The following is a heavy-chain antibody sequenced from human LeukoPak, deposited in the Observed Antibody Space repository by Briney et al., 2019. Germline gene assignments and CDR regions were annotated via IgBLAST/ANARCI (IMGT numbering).Heavy chain of an antibody. CDR1: GFTFSDYY. CDR2: ISTSGTSI. D-gene: IGHD3-10*01. CDR3: ARDYYYGSGSYLGNSYQYDMDV. Sequence: GGSLRLSCAASGFTFSDYYMSWIRQAPGKGLEWLSYISTSGTSISYAASVKGRFTISRDNAKNSLSLQMNSLRAEDTAVYYCARDYYYGSGSYLGNSYQYDMDVWGQGTTVTVSS. V-gene: IGHV3-11*01. J-gene: IGHJ6*02.